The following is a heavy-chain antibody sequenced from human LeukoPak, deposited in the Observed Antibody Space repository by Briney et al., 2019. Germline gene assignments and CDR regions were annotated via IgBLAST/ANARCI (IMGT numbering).Heavy chain of an antibody. V-gene: IGHV3-21*01. CDR2: ISSSSSYI. J-gene: IGHJ4*02. CDR3: ARNQVAGTHEYFDY. D-gene: IGHD6-19*01. CDR1: GFTFSSYS. Sequence: GGSLRLSCAASGFTFSSYSMNWVRQAPGKGLEWVSSISSSSSYIYYADSVKGRFTISRDNAKNSLYLQMNSLRAEDTAVYYCARNQVAGTHEYFDYWGQGTLVTVSP.